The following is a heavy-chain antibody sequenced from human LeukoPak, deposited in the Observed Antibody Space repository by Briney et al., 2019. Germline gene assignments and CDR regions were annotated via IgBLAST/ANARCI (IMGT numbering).Heavy chain of an antibody. CDR3: AKIPRGTTFN. CDR2: ISYDGSNK. D-gene: IGHD2/OR15-2a*01. J-gene: IGHJ4*02. CDR1: GFTFSSYG. V-gene: IGHV3-30*18. Sequence: PGRSLRLSCAASGFTFSSYGMHWVRQAPGKGLEWVAVISYDGSNKYYADSVKGRFTISRDNSKNTLYLQMNSLRAGDTAVYYCAKIPRGTTFNWGQGTLVTVSS.